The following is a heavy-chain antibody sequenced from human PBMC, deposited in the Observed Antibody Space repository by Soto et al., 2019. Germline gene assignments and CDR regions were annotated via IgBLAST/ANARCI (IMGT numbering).Heavy chain of an antibody. V-gene: IGHV4-59*02. D-gene: IGHD3-10*01. CDR1: GDSVTSHY. CDR3: ARCRLMVRGYYYYFMYV. J-gene: IGHJ6*03. Sequence: SETLSLTCSFSGDSVTSHYLTWIRQSPEKGLEWIGYMHYTGISHYNPSLKSRLTISVDTSKNQFTLKLTSVTVADTAVYYCARCRLMVRGYYYYFMYVWGKGTTVTVSS. CDR2: MHYTGIS.